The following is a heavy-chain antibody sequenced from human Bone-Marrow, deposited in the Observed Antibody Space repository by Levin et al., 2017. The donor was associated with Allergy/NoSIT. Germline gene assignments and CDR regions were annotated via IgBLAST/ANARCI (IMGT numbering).Heavy chain of an antibody. CDR3: ARLSGYSPFDY. CDR2: IHERGRET. CDR1: GFTFNIYW. V-gene: IGHV3-7*04. Sequence: GESLKISCAASGFTFNIYWMGWVRQAPGKGLEWVANIHERGRETYYVDSVKGRFTISRDNAKNSLYLQMNSLRAEDTAVYYCARLSGYSPFDYWGQGTQVTVSS. D-gene: IGHD3-3*01. J-gene: IGHJ4*02.